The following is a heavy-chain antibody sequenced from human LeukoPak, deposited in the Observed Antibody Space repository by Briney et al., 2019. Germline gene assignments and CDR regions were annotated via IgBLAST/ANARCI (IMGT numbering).Heavy chain of an antibody. D-gene: IGHD3-22*01. J-gene: IGHJ4*02. CDR1: GFTFSSYE. CDR2: ISSSGSTI. CDR3: ASDLSMIPYY. V-gene: IGHV3-48*03. Sequence: PGGSLRLSCTASGFTFSSYEMNWVRQAPGKGLEWVSYISSSGSTIYYADSVKGRFTISRDNAKNSLYLQMNSPRAEDTAVYYCASDLSMIPYYWGQGTLVTVSS.